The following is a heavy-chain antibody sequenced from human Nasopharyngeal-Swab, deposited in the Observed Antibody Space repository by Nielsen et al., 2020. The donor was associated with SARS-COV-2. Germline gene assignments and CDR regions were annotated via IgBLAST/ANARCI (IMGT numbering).Heavy chain of an antibody. CDR3: ARDAPAHYGAFY. Sequence: GGSLRLSCEASGFTFSSYGMHWVRQAQGKGLEWVAVITHDGSKYYGDSVKGRVTISRDSSKNTLYLQMDSLRGEDTAVYYCARDAPAHYGAFYWGRGTLVTVSS. CDR1: GFTFSSYG. CDR2: ITHDGSK. V-gene: IGHV3-30*03. D-gene: IGHD4-17*01. J-gene: IGHJ4*02.